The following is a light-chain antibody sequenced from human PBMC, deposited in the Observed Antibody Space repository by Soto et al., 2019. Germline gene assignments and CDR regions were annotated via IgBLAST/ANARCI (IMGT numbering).Light chain of an antibody. CDR3: KHYENRPRFI. J-gene: IGKJ3*01. CDR1: HDIGNY. Sequence: DIQMTQSPSSLSASVGDRVTITCLASHDIGNYLNWYQQKLGKAPKLLIYYASNLETGVSSRLSGSGSETEFIFTISSLQAEDIATCFCKHYENRPRFIFGAGSKVDIK. CDR2: YAS. V-gene: IGKV1-33*01.